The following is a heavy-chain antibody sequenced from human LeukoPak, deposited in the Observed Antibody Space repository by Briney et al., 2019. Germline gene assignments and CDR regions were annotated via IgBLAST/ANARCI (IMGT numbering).Heavy chain of an antibody. CDR1: GGTFSSYA. CDR2: IIPIFGTA. D-gene: IGHD3-22*01. J-gene: IGHJ4*02. Sequence: ASVKVSCKASGGTFSSYAISWVRQAPGQGLEWMGGIIPIFGTANYAQKFQGRVTITADESTSTAYMELSSLRSEDTAVYYCASHNYYDSSGYETEPIDYWGQGTLVTVSS. CDR3: ASHNYYDSSGYETEPIDY. V-gene: IGHV1-69*13.